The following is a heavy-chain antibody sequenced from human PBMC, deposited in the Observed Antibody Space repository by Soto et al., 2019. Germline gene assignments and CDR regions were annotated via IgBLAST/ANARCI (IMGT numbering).Heavy chain of an antibody. CDR3: ARGVVPAAMFDP. Sequence: AETLSLTCTVSGGSISSYYWSWIRQPPGKGLEWIGYIYYSGSTNYNPSLKSRVTISVDTSKNQFSLKLSSVTAADTAVYYCARGVVPAAMFDPWGQGTLVTVSS. V-gene: IGHV4-59*01. D-gene: IGHD2-2*01. CDR2: IYYSGST. J-gene: IGHJ5*02. CDR1: GGSISSYY.